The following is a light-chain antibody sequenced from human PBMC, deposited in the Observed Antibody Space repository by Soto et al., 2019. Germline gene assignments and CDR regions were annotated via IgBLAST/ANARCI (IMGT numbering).Light chain of an antibody. J-gene: IGKJ2*01. CDR2: GST. CDR3: QQSFSIPYT. CDR1: QRISNN. V-gene: IGKV1-39*01. Sequence: DLQMTQSPASLSASVGDRVTITCRASQRISNNLNWYQQKPGKAPKLLIYGSTNFQSGVPSRFSGSGSGTEFTLTISRLQPEDIATYYCQQSFSIPYTFGQGTKHGIK.